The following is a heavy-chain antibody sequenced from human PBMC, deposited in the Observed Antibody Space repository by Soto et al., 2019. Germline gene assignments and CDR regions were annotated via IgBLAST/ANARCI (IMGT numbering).Heavy chain of an antibody. V-gene: IGHV4-4*07. CDR1: AGAISPYY. J-gene: IGHJ4*02. CDR3: ARGGMVIIPTATAFDY. CDR2: IYASVST. D-gene: IGHD1-1*01. Sequence: PSETLSLTCSVSAGAISPYYWSWVRQPAGKGLEWIGRIYASVSTNYNPSLKSRVTMSVATSKNQFSLKLTSVTAADTATYYCARGGMVIIPTATAFDYWGQGTLVTVSS.